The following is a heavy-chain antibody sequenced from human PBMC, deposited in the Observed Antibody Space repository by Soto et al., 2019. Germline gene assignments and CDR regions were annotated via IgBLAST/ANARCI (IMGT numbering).Heavy chain of an antibody. CDR3: ARQVSSAWPAYYYDMDV. CDR2: IHYSGST. V-gene: IGHV4-59*08. Sequence: PSETLSLTCTVSGGSISSYFWSWIRQPPGRGLEWIGHIHYSGSTNYNPSLKSRVTISVDTSKNQVSLKLSSVTAADTAMYFCARQVSSAWPAYYYDMDVWGQWTTVTVSS. CDR1: GGSISSYF. D-gene: IGHD6-25*01. J-gene: IGHJ6*02.